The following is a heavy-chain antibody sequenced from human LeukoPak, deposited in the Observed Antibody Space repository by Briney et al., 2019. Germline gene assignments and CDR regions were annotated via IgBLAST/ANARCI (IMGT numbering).Heavy chain of an antibody. D-gene: IGHD1-26*01. CDR3: ARILKGAAHFDY. J-gene: IGHJ4*02. Sequence: GGSLRLSCAASGFTFSSYWMHWVRHAPGKGLVWVSRINSDGSSTSYADSVKGRFTISRDNAKNTLYLQMNSLRAEDTAVYYCARILKGAAHFDYWGQGTLVTVSS. V-gene: IGHV3-74*01. CDR1: GFTFSSYW. CDR2: INSDGSST.